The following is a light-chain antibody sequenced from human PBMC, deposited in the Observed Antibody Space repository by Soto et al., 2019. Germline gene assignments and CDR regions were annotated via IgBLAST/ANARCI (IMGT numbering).Light chain of an antibody. CDR3: QQRSNWPPIT. CDR1: QSVSIY. J-gene: IGKJ5*01. CDR2: DAS. V-gene: IGKV3-11*01. Sequence: EIVLPQSPATLSLSPGERSTLSCMASQSVSIYLAWYQQRPGQAPRLLIYDASNRATGIPARFSGSGSGTDFILTISSLEPEDFAVYYCQQRSNWPPITFGQGTRLEIK.